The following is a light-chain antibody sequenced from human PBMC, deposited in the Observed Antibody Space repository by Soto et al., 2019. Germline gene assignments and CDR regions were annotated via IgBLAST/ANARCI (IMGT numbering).Light chain of an antibody. CDR1: QSISSW. V-gene: IGKV1-5*03. CDR2: KAS. J-gene: IGKJ1*01. Sequence: DIQMTQSPSTLSASVGDRVTITCRASQSISSWLAWYQQKPGKAPKLLIYKASSLESGVPSRFSGSGSGTEFTLTISRLRPHDFGTYYGLQYNSYPWTFGRGNKV. CDR3: LQYNSYPWT.